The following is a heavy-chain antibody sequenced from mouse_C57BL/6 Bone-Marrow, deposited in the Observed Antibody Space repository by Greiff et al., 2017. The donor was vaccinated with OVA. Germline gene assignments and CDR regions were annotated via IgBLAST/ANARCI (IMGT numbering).Heavy chain of an antibody. CDR3: AISNQEYYFDY. Sequence: VQGVESGPGLVAPSQSLSLTCTVSGFSLPSYGVSWVRQPPGKGLEWLGVIWGDGSTTYHSAIISRLCISKDKSKSQVFLKLNRPQTDDTATYYCAISNQEYYFDYWGQGTTLTVSA. V-gene: IGHV2-3*01. D-gene: IGHD4-1*01. CDR2: IWGDGST. J-gene: IGHJ2*01. CDR1: GFSLPSYG.